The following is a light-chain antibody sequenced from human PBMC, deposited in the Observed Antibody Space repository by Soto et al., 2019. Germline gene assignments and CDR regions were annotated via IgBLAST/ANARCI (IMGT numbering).Light chain of an antibody. CDR3: CSYRRSGTRV. CDR2: EVN. CDR1: SSDVGGYNY. V-gene: IGLV2-14*01. Sequence: QSALTQPASVSGSPGQSITISCTGTSSDVGGYNYVSWYQQHPGKAPKLMICEVNNRPSWVSNRFSGSKSGNTASLTISGLQADDEADYYCCSYRRSGTRVFGTGSKLTVL. J-gene: IGLJ1*01.